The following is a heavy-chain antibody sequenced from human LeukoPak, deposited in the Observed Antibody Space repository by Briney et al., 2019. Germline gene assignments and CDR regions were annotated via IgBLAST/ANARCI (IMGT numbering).Heavy chain of an antibody. CDR3: ARVSTPPYDSSGCYYDPVLPYNWFDP. D-gene: IGHD3-22*01. V-gene: IGHV4-4*07. J-gene: IGHJ5*02. CDR2: IYTSGST. Sequence: SETLSLTCTVSGGSISSYYWSWIRQPAGKGLEWIGRIYTSGSTNYNPSLKSRVTMSVDTSKNQFSLKLSSVTAADTAVYYCARVSTPPYDSSGCYYDPVLPYNWFDPWGQGTLVTVSS. CDR1: GGSISSYY.